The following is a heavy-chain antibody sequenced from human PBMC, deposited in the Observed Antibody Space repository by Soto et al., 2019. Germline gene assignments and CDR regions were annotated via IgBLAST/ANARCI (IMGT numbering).Heavy chain of an antibody. CDR2: IYYSGST. CDR3: ARDQGGNWNYNAFDI. J-gene: IGHJ3*02. Sequence: QVQLQESGPGLVKPSETLSLTCTVSGGSVSSGSYYWSWIRQPPGKGLEWIGYIYYSGSTNYNPSPKSRVTISVDTSKNQFSLKLSSVTAADTAVYYCARDQGGNWNYNAFDIWGQGTMVTVSS. D-gene: IGHD1-7*01. CDR1: GGSVSSGSYY. V-gene: IGHV4-61*01.